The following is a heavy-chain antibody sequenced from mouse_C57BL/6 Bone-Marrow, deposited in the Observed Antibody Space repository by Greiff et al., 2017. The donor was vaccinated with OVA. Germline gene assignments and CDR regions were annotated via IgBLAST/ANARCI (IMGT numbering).Heavy chain of an antibody. J-gene: IGHJ2*01. CDR2: IDPSDSYT. Sequence: QVQLQQPGAELVMPGASVKLSCKASGYTFTSYWMHWVKQRPGQGLEWIGEIDPSDSYTNYNQKFKGKSTLTVDKYSRTASMQLSSLTSADSAVYYCARGVYYFVSSYRDYWGQGTTLTVSS. CDR3: ARGVYYFVSSYRDY. V-gene: IGHV1-69*01. CDR1: GYTFTSYW. D-gene: IGHD1-1*01.